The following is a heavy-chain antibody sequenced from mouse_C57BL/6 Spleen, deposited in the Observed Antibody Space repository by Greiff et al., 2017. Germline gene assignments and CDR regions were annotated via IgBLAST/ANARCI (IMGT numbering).Heavy chain of an antibody. CDR3: TRDDYDEGYWYFDV. V-gene: IGHV1-15*01. CDR2: IDPATGGT. D-gene: IGHD2-4*01. Sequence: VKLVESGAELVRPGASVTLSCKASGYTFTDYEMHWVKQTPVHGLEWIGAIDPATGGTAYNQKFKGKAILTADKSSSTAYMELRSLTSEDSAVYYCTRDDYDEGYWYFDVWGTGTTVTVSS. CDR1: GYTFTDYE. J-gene: IGHJ1*03.